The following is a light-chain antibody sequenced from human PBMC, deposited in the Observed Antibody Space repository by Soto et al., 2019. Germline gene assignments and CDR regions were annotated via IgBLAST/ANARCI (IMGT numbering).Light chain of an antibody. V-gene: IGKV3-20*01. CDR3: QQYGSSPWT. J-gene: IGKJ1*01. CDR2: DAS. Sequence: EIVLTQSPATLSLSPGERATLSFMASQSVSSYLAWYQQKPGQAPRLLIYDASNRATGIPARFSGSGSGTDLTLTISRLEPEDFAVYYCQQYGSSPWTFGQGTKVDIK. CDR1: QSVSSY.